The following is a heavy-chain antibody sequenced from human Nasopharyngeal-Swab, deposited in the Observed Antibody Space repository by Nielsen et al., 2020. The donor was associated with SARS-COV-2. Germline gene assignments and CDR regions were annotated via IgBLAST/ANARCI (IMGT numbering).Heavy chain of an antibody. V-gene: IGHV6-1*01. J-gene: IGHJ6*03. CDR3: ARARGAYGDYYYYYYTDV. D-gene: IGHD4-17*01. CDR2: TYHRSKWYN. Sequence: WITQSPSRGLEWLGRTYHRSKWYNDYAVSVKSRITINPDTSKNQFSLHLNSVTPEDTAVYYCARARGAYGDYYYYYYTDVWGKGTTVTVSS.